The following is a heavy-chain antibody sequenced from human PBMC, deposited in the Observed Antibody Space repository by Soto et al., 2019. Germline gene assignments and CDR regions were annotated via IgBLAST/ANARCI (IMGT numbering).Heavy chain of an antibody. CDR3: ARVKSEGSGSYLYFDY. CDR2: INACSGST. V-gene: IGHV1-18*01. J-gene: IGHJ4*02. Sequence: GASVKVSCKASGYTFTNYGISWVRQAPGQGLEWLGWINACSGSTNYAQKFQGRVTMTRDTSTSTVYMELSSLRSEDTAVYYCARVKSEGSGSYLYFDYWGQGTLVTVSS. CDR1: GYTFTNYG. D-gene: IGHD3-10*01.